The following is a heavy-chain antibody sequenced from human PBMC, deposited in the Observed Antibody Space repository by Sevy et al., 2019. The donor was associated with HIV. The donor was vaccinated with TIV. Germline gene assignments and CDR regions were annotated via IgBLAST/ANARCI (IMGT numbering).Heavy chain of an antibody. J-gene: IGHJ6*02. CDR2: FFYSGST. V-gene: IGHV4-59*01. D-gene: IGHD6-13*01. Sequence: SETLYLTCTVSGDSISSYYWSWIRQPPGKGLEWIGYFFYSGSTNYNPSLKSRVTISVDTTKNQVSLKVRSVTAADTAVYYCARGIAAPRGMDVWGQGTTVTVSS. CDR1: GDSISSYY. CDR3: ARGIAAPRGMDV.